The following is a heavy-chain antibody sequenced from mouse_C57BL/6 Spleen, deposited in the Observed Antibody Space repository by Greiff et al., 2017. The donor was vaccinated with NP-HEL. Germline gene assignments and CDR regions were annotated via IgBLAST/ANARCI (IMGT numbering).Heavy chain of an antibody. CDR1: GYTFTDYE. V-gene: IGHV1-15*01. Sequence: LQESGAELVRPGASVTLSCKASGYTFTDYEMHWVKQTPVHGLEWIGAIDPETGGTAYNQKFKGKAILTADKSSSTAYMELRSLTSEDSAVYYCTRGSNYVAWFAYWGQGTLVTVSA. CDR2: IDPETGGT. CDR3: TRGSNYVAWFAY. D-gene: IGHD2-5*01. J-gene: IGHJ3*01.